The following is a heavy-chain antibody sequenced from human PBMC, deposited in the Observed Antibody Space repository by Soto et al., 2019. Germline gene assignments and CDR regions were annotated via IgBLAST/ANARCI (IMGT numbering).Heavy chain of an antibody. D-gene: IGHD2-2*01. V-gene: IGHV4-4*07. CDR2: IYTSGST. J-gene: IGHJ2*01. CDR3: ARVNQIVVVPAADYWYFEL. CDR1: GGSISSYY. Sequence: SETLSLPCTVSGGSISSYYWSWIRQPAGKGLEWIGRIYTSGSTNYNPSLKSRVTMSVDTSKNHFSLKLSSLTAADTAVYYCARVNQIVVVPAADYWYFELWGRGTLVTVSS.